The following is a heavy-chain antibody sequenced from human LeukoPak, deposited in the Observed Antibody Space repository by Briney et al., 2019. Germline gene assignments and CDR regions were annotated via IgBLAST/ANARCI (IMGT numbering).Heavy chain of an antibody. CDR3: ARSVRLVDIVATIGYYFDY. CDR1: GYTFTSYG. V-gene: IGHV1-18*01. D-gene: IGHD5-12*01. Sequence: ASVKVSCTASGYTFTSYGISWVRQAPGQGLEWMGWISAYNGNTNYAQKLQGRVTMTTDTSTSTAYMELRSLRSDDTAVYYCARSVRLVDIVATIGYYFDYWGQGTLVTVSS. CDR2: ISAYNGNT. J-gene: IGHJ4*02.